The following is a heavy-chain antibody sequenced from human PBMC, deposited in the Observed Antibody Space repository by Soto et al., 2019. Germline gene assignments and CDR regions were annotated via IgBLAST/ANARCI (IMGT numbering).Heavy chain of an antibody. V-gene: IGHV4-39*01. J-gene: IGHJ4*02. CDR2: IYEGETT. CDR3: ARRGSGHTFDY. CDR1: GASISRTGFH. D-gene: IGHD3-10*01. Sequence: QLQLQESGPGLVKPSETLSLTCAVSGASISRTGFHWGWIRQPPGQGLEWIGSIYEGETTFYNSSLKSRVTISADTSKHHFSLKLSSVNAADTAVYYCARRGSGHTFDYWGQGTLVTVSS.